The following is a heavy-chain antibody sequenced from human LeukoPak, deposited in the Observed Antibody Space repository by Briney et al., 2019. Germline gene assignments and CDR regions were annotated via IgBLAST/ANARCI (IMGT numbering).Heavy chain of an antibody. V-gene: IGHV3-7*01. J-gene: IGHJ4*02. D-gene: IGHD6-19*01. CDR3: ARDGTRGIAVSGY. CDR2: IKEDGSEK. CDR1: GFTFSSYW. Sequence: AGGSLRLSCAASGFTFSSYWMSWVRQAPGKGLEWVANIKEDGSEKHYVDSVKGRFTISRDNAKNSMFLQMNSLRAEDTAVYYCARDGTRGIAVSGYWGQGILVTVSS.